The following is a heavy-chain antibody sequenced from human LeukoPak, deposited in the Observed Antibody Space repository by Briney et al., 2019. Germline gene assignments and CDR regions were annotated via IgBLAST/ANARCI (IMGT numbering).Heavy chain of an antibody. CDR1: GFTFSSYS. D-gene: IGHD6-19*01. Sequence: GGSLRLSCAASGFTFSSYSMNWVRQAPGKGLEWVSYISSSSSTIYYADSVKGRFTISRDNAKNSLYLQMNSLRAEDTAVYYCARDSRGLDYYYYYMDVWGKGTTVTVSS. CDR2: ISSSSSTI. V-gene: IGHV3-48*01. J-gene: IGHJ6*03. CDR3: ARDSRGLDYYYYYMDV.